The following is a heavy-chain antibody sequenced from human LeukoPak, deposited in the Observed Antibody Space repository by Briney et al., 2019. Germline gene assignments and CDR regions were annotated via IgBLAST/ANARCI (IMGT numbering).Heavy chain of an antibody. Sequence: ASVKVSCKASGYTFTSYAMNWVRQAPGQGLEWMGWINTNTGNPTYAQGFTGRFVFPLDTSVSTAYLQISSLKAEDTAVYYCAREGACSGGSCIPADYWGQGTLVTVSS. CDR3: AREGACSGGSCIPADY. CDR1: GYTFTSYA. CDR2: INTNTGNP. J-gene: IGHJ4*02. V-gene: IGHV7-4-1*02. D-gene: IGHD2-15*01.